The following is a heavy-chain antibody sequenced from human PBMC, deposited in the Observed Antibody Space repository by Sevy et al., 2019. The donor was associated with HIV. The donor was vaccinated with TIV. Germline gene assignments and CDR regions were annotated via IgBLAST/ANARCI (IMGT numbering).Heavy chain of an antibody. CDR1: GFTFSSYP. Sequence: GGSLRLSCAASGFTFSSYPMHWVRQAPGKGLEWVSFISFDGTGKYYAASVKGRFIITRHNSKNTLFLQMNSLRAEDTAFYYCVRETTMLPRGAFDFWGQGTMVTVSS. D-gene: IGHD3-10*01. CDR3: VRETTMLPRGAFDF. CDR2: ISFDGTGK. J-gene: IGHJ3*01. V-gene: IGHV3-30-3*01.